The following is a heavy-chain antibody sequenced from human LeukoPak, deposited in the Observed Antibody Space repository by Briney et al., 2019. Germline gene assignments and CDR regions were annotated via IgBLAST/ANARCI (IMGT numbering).Heavy chain of an antibody. CDR1: GYTFITYD. CDR3: ARDMGYCSGGSCCP. V-gene: IGHV1-8*01. Sequence: GASEKVSCKASGYTFITYDINWVRQATGQGLEWMGWMSPNSGNTGYAQKFQGRVTMTRNTAMSTAYMELSSLRSEDTAVYYCARDMGYCSGGSCCPWGQGTLVTVSS. CDR2: MSPNSGNT. D-gene: IGHD2-15*01. J-gene: IGHJ5*02.